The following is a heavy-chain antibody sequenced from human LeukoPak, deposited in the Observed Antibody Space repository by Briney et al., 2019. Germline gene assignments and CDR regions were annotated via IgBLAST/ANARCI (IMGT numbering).Heavy chain of an antibody. Sequence: PSETLSLTCAAYGGSFSGYYWSWIRQPPGKGLEWIGEINHSGSTNYNPSLKSRVTISVDTSKNQFSLKLSSVTAEDTAVYYCARARASGRSGFDYWGQGTLVTVSS. J-gene: IGHJ4*02. CDR2: INHSGST. D-gene: IGHD2-15*01. CDR1: GGSFSGYY. CDR3: ARARASGRSGFDY. V-gene: IGHV4-34*01.